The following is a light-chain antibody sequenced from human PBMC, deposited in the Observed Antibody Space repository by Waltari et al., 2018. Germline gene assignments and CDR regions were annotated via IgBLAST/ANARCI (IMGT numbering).Light chain of an antibody. CDR1: HSVSSD. CDR2: DAS. Sequence: EIVLTQSPATLSLSPGERATLSCRASHSVSSDLAWFLQKPGQAPRLLIYDASDRATGIPARFSGSGSGTDFTLTISSLEPEDFAVYYCQQRSNWPFTFGGGTKVEIK. CDR3: QQRSNWPFT. V-gene: IGKV3-11*01. J-gene: IGKJ4*01.